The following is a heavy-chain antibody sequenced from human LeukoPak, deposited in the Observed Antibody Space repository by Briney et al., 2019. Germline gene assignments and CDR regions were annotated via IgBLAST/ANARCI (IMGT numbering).Heavy chain of an antibody. J-gene: IGHJ4*02. D-gene: IGHD3-22*01. CDR2: IYTSGIT. Sequence: SETLSLTCTGARGSLLSYLWPGIGQPAGKGLEWIGRIYTSGITNYNPSLKSRVTMSVDTSKNQFSLKLSTVTAADTAVYYCARKMKYNSSYWDPVSRGERTLVTVSS. CDR3: ARKMKYNSSYWDPVS. CDR1: RGSLLSYL. V-gene: IGHV4-4*07.